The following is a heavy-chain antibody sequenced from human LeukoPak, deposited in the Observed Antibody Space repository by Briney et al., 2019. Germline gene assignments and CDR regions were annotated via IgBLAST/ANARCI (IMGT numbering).Heavy chain of an antibody. Sequence: ASVKVSCKVSGYTLTELSMHWVRQAPGKGLEWMGGFDPEDGETIYAQKFQGRVTMTEDTSTDTAYMELSSLRSEDTAVYYCARDENVVVPAAGWFDPWGQGTLVTVSS. J-gene: IGHJ5*02. CDR1: GYTLTELS. V-gene: IGHV1-24*01. CDR2: FDPEDGET. D-gene: IGHD2-2*01. CDR3: ARDENVVVPAAGWFDP.